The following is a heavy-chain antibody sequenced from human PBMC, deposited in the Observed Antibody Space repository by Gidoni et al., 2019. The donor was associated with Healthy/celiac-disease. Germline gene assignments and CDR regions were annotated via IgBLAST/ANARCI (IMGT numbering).Heavy chain of an antibody. J-gene: IGHJ6*02. V-gene: IGHV4-59*02. CDR3: ARNGKEVIKNLPSYYYGMDV. CDR2: VRHTGQA. CDR1: GASVNPYS. Sequence: VPLQTSGPGLVKPSEPLSLTCTVSGASVNPYSLSWHRQPPGKALEWMWFVRHTGQAKYSPSRETRFTMSVDTSKNQFSLKMRSVTAADTAVYYCARNGKEVIKNLPSYYYGMDVWGQGTTVSVSS. D-gene: IGHD2-21*01.